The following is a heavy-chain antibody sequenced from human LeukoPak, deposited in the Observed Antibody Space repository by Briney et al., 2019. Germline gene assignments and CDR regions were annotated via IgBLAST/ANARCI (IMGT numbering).Heavy chain of an antibody. J-gene: IGHJ6*04. D-gene: IGHD3-10*01. CDR1: GYTFTSYG. Sequence: ASVKVSCKASGYTFTSYGISWVRQAPGQGLEWMGLISAYNGNTNYAQKLQGRVTMTTDTSTSTAYMELRSLRSDDTAVYYCAGDVRYYYGSGSYNGYYYGMDVWGKGTTVTVSS. CDR3: AGDVRYYYGSGSYNGYYYGMDV. V-gene: IGHV1-18*04. CDR2: ISAYNGNT.